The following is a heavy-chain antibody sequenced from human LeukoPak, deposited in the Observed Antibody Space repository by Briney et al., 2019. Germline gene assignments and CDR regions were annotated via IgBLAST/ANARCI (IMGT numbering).Heavy chain of an antibody. CDR2: IYYSGST. CDR1: GGSISSSSYY. J-gene: IGHJ4*02. CDR3: ARLVGATCDY. V-gene: IGHV4-39*01. D-gene: IGHD1-26*01. Sequence: PSETLSLTCTVSGGSISSSSYYWGWLRQPPGKGLEWFGSIYYSGSTYYNPSLKSRVTISVDTSKNQFSLKLSSVTAADTAVYYCARLVGATCDYWGQGTLVTVSS.